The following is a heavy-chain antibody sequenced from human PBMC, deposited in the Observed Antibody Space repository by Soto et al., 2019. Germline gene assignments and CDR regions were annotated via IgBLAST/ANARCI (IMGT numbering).Heavy chain of an antibody. CDR1: GDSISSYY. Sequence: KLSESLSLTCTVSGDSISSYYWSWIRQPPGKGLEWIGYIYYSGSTNYNPSLKSRVTISVDTSKSQFSLKLSSVTAADTAVYYCARRWGTTFDYWGQGTLVTVSS. CDR2: IYYSGST. D-gene: IGHD3-16*01. V-gene: IGHV4-59*08. CDR3: ARRWGTTFDY. J-gene: IGHJ4*02.